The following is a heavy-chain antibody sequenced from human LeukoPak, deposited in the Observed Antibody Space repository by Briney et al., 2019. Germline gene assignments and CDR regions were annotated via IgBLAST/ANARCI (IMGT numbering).Heavy chain of an antibody. CDR1: GYSFTSYW. V-gene: IGHV5-51*01. Sequence: GESLKISCKGSGYSFTSYWIGWVRQMPGKGLEWMGVIYPGDSDTRYSPSFQGQVTISADNSISTAYLQWSSLKASDTAMYYCARSTDSSGYYDLWDYWGQGTLVTVSS. D-gene: IGHD3-22*01. CDR2: IYPGDSDT. CDR3: ARSTDSSGYYDLWDY. J-gene: IGHJ4*02.